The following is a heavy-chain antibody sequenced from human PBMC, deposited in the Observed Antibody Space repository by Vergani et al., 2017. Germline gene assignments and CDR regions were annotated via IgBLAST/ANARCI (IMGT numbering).Heavy chain of an antibody. CDR1: GFTFSDYY. V-gene: IGHV3-11*01. Sequence: QVQLVESGGGLVKPGGSLRLSCAASGFTFSDYYMSWIRQAPGKGLEWVSYISSSGSTIYYADSVKGRFTISRDNAKNSLYLQMNSLKAEDRATYYCARKERSNTSPFVGDWGQGTLVTVSS. D-gene: IGHD2/OR15-2a*01. CDR2: ISSSGSTI. CDR3: ARKERSNTSPFVGD. J-gene: IGHJ4*02.